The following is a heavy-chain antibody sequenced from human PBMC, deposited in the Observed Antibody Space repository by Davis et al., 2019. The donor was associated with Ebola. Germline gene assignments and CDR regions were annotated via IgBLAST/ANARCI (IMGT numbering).Heavy chain of an antibody. CDR3: ARYSREYYYGSGSYSNWFDP. Sequence: SETLSLTCAVYGGSFSGYYWNWIRQPPGKGPEWIGDIDHSGDTKYNPSLMSRVTMSQDTSKNQFSLKLSSVTAADTAMYYCARYSREYYYGSGSYSNWFDPWGQGTLVTVSS. CDR1: GGSFSGYY. D-gene: IGHD3-10*01. CDR2: IDHSGDT. J-gene: IGHJ5*02. V-gene: IGHV4-34*10.